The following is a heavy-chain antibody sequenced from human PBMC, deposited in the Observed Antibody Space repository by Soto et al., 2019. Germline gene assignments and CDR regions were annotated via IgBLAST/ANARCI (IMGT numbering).Heavy chain of an antibody. CDR1: GYTFTTYG. D-gene: IGHD1-1*01. V-gene: IGHV1-18*04. J-gene: IGHJ6*02. Sequence: ASVKVSCKASGYTFTTYGISWVRQAPGQGLEWMGWISPYNGTTKYAEKFQGEMTMTTDTATSTAYMDLRSLRSDDTAVYYSARDGERDTGLNFYYYLHGMDAWGQGTRVTVSS. CDR3: ARDGERDTGLNFYYYLHGMDA. CDR2: ISPYNGTT.